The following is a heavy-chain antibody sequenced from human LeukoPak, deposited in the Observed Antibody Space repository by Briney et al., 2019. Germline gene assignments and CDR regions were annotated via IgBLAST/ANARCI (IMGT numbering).Heavy chain of an antibody. J-gene: IGHJ4*02. D-gene: IGHD3-3*01. V-gene: IGHV5-51*01. CDR2: TWPGHSDT. CDR3: ARRSVEGTLFDY. Sequence: GESLKISCRGSGYSFTDYWIGWVRQMPGKGLEWMGITWPGHSDTRYSPSFQGQVTISADESIRTAYLQWTSLKASDTAMYYCARRSVEGTLFDYWGQGTLVTVSS. CDR1: GYSFTDYW.